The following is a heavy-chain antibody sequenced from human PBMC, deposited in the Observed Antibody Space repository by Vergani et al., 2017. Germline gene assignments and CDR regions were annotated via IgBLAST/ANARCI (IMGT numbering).Heavy chain of an antibody. V-gene: IGHV4-59*06. CDR2: IYSTGST. CDR3: ARMGGYDEGDAFRIGYFDS. CDR1: FDSIRNLY. Sequence: QVQLQASGPGLVKSSETLSLTRSGSFDSIRNLYCNWIRQHPGKGLEWIGDIYSTGSTHHNPSLRWRINMSVDTSKNQFSLKLNSVTAEDTAMYYCARMGGYDEGDAFRIGYFDSWGPGILVTVSS. J-gene: IGHJ4*02. D-gene: IGHD3-22*01.